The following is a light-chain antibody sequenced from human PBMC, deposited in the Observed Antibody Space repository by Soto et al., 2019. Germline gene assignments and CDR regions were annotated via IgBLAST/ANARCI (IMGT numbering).Light chain of an antibody. CDR1: QRMSGF. CDR2: DAS. V-gene: IGKV1-5*01. Sequence: DIQMTQSPSTLSASVGDRVTITCRASQRMSGFLDWYQQKPGKAPQLLISDASSLESGVPSRFSGGGSGTAFTLTISSLQPEDFATYYCQHYSSNSGTFGPGTKVDIK. J-gene: IGKJ1*01. CDR3: QHYSSNSGT.